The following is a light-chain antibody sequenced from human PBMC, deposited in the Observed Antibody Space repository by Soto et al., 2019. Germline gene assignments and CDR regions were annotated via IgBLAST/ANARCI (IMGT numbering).Light chain of an antibody. J-gene: IGLJ7*01. V-gene: IGLV1-47*01. CDR1: SSNIGSNF. CDR2: RNN. CDR3: AAWDDSLRGVM. Sequence: QSVLPQSPSASGAPGQRVTISCSGSSSNIGSNFVYWYQQLPGTAPKLLIYRNNPRPSGVPDRFSGSKSGTSASLAISGLRSEDEADYYCAAWDDSLRGVMFGGGTQLTVL.